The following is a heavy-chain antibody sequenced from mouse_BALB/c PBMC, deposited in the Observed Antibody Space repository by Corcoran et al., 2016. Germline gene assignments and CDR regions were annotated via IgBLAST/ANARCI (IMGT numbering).Heavy chain of an antibody. CDR3: AVGMDY. V-gene: IGHV1-18*01. J-gene: IGHJ4*01. Sequence: ELQLHPSGPALVKPGASMKISCKASGYSFTGYTMHWVKQSHGKNLEWIGLINPYNGGTSYNQKFKGKATLTVDKSSSTAYMEILSLTAEDSAVYYWAVGMDYWGQGTSVTVSS. CDR2: INPYNGGT. CDR1: GYSFTGYT. D-gene: IGHD3-3*01.